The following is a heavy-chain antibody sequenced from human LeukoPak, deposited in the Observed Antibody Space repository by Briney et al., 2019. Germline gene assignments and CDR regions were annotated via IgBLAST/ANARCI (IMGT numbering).Heavy chain of an antibody. CDR2: IIPILGIA. Sequence: GASVKVSCKASGGTFSSYAISWVRQAPGQGLEWMGRIIPILGIANYAQKFQGRVTITADKSTSTAYMELSSLRSEDTAVYYCAIRRSGIVGTNDGWFDPWGQGTLVTVSS. CDR1: GGTFSSYA. V-gene: IGHV1-69*04. J-gene: IGHJ5*02. D-gene: IGHD1-26*01. CDR3: AIRRSGIVGTNDGWFDP.